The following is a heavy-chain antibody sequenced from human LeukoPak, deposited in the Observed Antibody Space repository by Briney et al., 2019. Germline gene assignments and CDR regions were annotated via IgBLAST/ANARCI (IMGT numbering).Heavy chain of an antibody. V-gene: IGHV3-30*02. J-gene: IGHJ4*02. Sequence: PTGGSLRLSCAASGFTFSSYGMNWVRQSPGKGLEWVAFIRYDGSNKYYADSVKGRFTISRDNSKNTLYLQMNSLRAEDTAVYYCAKGPYDYGDYYYWGQGTLVTVSS. D-gene: IGHD4-17*01. CDR1: GFTFSSYG. CDR2: IRYDGSNK. CDR3: AKGPYDYGDYYY.